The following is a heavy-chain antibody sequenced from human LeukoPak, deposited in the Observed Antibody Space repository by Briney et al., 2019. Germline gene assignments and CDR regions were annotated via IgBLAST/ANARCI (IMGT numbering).Heavy chain of an antibody. J-gene: IGHJ4*02. Sequence: ASVKVSCKVSGYTLTELSMHWVRQAPGKGLEWMGGFDPEDGETIYAQKFQGRVTMTEDTSTDTAYMELSRLRSEDTAVYYCATLGPLRYFDWLGGYWGQGTLVTVSS. CDR1: GYTLTELS. CDR3: ATLGPLRYFDWLGGY. D-gene: IGHD3-9*01. CDR2: FDPEDGET. V-gene: IGHV1-24*01.